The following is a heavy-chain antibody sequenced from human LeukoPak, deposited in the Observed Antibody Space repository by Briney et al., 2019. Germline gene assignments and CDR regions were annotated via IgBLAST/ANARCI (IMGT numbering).Heavy chain of an antibody. V-gene: IGHV3-23*01. CDR1: GFTFSSYA. D-gene: IGHD2-2*01. Sequence: GGFLRLSCAASGFTFSSYAMSWVRQAPGKGLEWVSAISGSGGSTYYADSVKGRFTISRDNSKNTLYLQMNSLRAEDTAVYYCARSAKSSHSTYSVVVPAAMRGDYYYYYGMDVWGKGTTVTVSS. J-gene: IGHJ6*04. CDR3: ARSAKSSHSTYSVVVPAAMRGDYYYYYGMDV. CDR2: ISGSGGST.